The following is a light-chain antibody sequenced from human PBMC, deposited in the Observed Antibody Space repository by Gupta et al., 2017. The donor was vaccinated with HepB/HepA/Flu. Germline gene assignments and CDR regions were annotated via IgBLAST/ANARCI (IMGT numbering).Light chain of an antibody. CDR2: NTD. Sequence: QTVVTQEPSFSVSPGGTVTVTCGLTSASVSTYHYPSWYQQTPGQSPRSLIYNTDSRCSGVPDRFSGSILGSKAALTITGAQADDESAYYCVLYMGSGISVFGGGTKLTVL. V-gene: IGLV8-61*01. CDR3: VLYMGSGISV. J-gene: IGLJ3*02. CDR1: SASVSTYHY.